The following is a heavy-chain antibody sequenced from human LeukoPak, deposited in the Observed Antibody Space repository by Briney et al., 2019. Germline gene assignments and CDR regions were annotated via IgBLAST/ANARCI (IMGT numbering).Heavy chain of an antibody. CDR2: MYYTGST. V-gene: IGHV4-59*03. J-gene: IGHJ4*02. Sequence: KPSETLSLTCTVSGGSIRSYYWTWIRQPPGKGLEWIGYMYYTGSTKYNPSLKGRVSISVDTSKNQFSLTLTSVTAADTAVYYCAAVVVSGTPYFDYWGQGTLVTVSS. D-gene: IGHD2-21*02. CDR3: AAVVVSGTPYFDY. CDR1: GGSIRSYY.